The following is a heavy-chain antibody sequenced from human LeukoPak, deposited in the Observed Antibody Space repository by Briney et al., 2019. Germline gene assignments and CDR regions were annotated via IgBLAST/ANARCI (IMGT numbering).Heavy chain of an antibody. D-gene: IGHD1-1*01. CDR2: ISGSGGST. CDR1: GFTFSSYA. V-gene: IGHV3-23*01. J-gene: IGHJ4*02. Sequence: GASLRLSCAASGFTFSSYAMSWVRQAPGKGLAWVSAISGSGGSTYYADSVKGRFTISRDNSKNTLYLQMNSLRAEDPAVYYCAKYHWEAHFDYWGQGTLVTVSS. CDR3: AKYHWEAHFDY.